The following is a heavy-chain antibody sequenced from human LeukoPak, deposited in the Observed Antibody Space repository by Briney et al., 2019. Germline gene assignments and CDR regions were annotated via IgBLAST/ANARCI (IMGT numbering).Heavy chain of an antibody. CDR2: IKPDGSEK. CDR3: ARGCEGSFDY. V-gene: IGHV3-7*01. Sequence: PGGSLRLSCAASGFTFSSYWMSWVRQAPGKGLERVATIKPDGSEKYYVDSVKGRFTISRDSTKNSLYPQMNSLRVEDTAVYYCARGCEGSFDYWGQGTLVTVSS. CDR1: GFTFSSYW. D-gene: IGHD3-10*01. J-gene: IGHJ4*02.